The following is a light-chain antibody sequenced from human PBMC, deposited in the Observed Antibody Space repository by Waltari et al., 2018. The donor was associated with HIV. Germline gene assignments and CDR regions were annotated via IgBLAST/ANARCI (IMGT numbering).Light chain of an antibody. CDR1: DPHIRSHS. J-gene: IGLJ2*01. Sequence: QAVLTQTPSASASPGQKLTIPCPGSDPHIRSHSVHWYHQFPGRAPKLLLYKNNQRSSGVPDRFSGSKSGTSASLTISGLRSEDEGTYFCGAWDDNLRGVFGGGTRVTVL. V-gene: IGLV1-47*01. CDR2: KNN. CDR3: GAWDDNLRGV.